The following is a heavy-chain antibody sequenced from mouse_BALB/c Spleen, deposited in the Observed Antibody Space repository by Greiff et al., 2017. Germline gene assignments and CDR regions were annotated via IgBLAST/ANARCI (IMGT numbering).Heavy chain of an antibody. D-gene: IGHD1-1*01. CDR3: ARLLRYWAMDY. Sequence: EVQLVESGGGLVKPGGSLKLSCAASGFAFSSYDMSWVRQTPEKRLEWVAYISSGGGSTYYPDTVKGRFTISRDNAKNTLYLQMSSLKSEDTAMYYCARLLRYWAMDYWGQGTSVTVSS. CDR1: GFAFSSYD. J-gene: IGHJ4*01. CDR2: ISSGGGST. V-gene: IGHV5-12-1*01.